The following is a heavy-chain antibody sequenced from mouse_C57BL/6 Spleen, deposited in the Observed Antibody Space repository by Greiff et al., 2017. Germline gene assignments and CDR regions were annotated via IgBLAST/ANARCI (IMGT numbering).Heavy chain of an antibody. CDR2: INPNNGGT. V-gene: IGHV1-26*01. CDR3: APNWEFDY. D-gene: IGHD4-1*01. J-gene: IGHJ2*01. Sequence: EVQLQQSGPELVKPGASVKISCKASGYTFTDYYMNWVKQSHGKSLEWIGDINPNNGGTSYNQKFKGKATLTVDKSSSTACMELRSLTSEDSAVYYCAPNWEFDYWGQGTTLTVSS. CDR1: GYTFTDYY.